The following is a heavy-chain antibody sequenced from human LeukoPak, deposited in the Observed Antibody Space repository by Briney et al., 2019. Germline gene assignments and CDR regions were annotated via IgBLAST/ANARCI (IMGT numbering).Heavy chain of an antibody. J-gene: IGHJ4*02. CDR2: ISSSDGTT. V-gene: IGHV3-23*01. D-gene: IGHD1-26*01. CDR1: GFMFSTYI. CDR3: AKVGTFVPATKTYFDY. Sequence: GGSLRLSCAASGFMFSTYIMSWVRQAPRKGLEWVSTISSSDGTTYYADSVKGRFTLSRDNSKNTLYLQMNSLRAEDTAAYYCAKVGTFVPATKTYFDYWGQGTLVTVSS.